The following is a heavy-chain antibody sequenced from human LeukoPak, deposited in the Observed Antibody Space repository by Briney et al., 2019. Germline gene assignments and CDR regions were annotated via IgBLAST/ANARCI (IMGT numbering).Heavy chain of an antibody. J-gene: IGHJ3*02. V-gene: IGHV4-38-2*02. Sequence: PSGALSLPCPVFCFSISSGYYLGWVRQPPREGVGWGGSIYHSGSTYYNPSLKSRVTISVDTSKNQFSLKLSSVTAADTAVYYCARAVVRGVIPDAFDIWGQGTMVTVSS. CDR1: CFSISSGYY. CDR2: IYHSGST. CDR3: ARAVVRGVIPDAFDI. D-gene: IGHD3-10*01.